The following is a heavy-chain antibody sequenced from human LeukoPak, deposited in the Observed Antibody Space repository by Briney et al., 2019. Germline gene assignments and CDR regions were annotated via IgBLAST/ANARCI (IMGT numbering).Heavy chain of an antibody. D-gene: IGHD3-16*01. CDR1: GFTVSNNY. V-gene: IGHV3-66*02. CDR2: IYSGDNT. Sequence: SGGSLRLSCAASGFTVSNNYMSWVRQAPGKGLEWVSVIYSGDNTYYVESVKGRFTISRDNSKNTLFLQMNRLRAEDTAVYYCAGRRVLDASFDYWGQGTLVTASS. CDR3: AGRRVLDASFDY. J-gene: IGHJ4*02.